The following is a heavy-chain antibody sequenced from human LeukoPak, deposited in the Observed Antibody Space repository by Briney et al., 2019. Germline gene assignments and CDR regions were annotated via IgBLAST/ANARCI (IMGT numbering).Heavy chain of an antibody. V-gene: IGHV3-21*01. CDR1: GFIFSSYR. D-gene: IGHD3-10*01. J-gene: IGHJ4*02. Sequence: GGPLRLSCAASGFIFSSYRMNWVRQAPGKGLEWVSSISSSSTYIYYADSVKGRFTISRDNAKNSLYLQMNSLRAEDTAVYYCAKDFGPDRHKVLITMVRGRPYYFDYWGQGTLVTVSS. CDR2: ISSSSTYI. CDR3: AKDFGPDRHKVLITMVRGRPYYFDY.